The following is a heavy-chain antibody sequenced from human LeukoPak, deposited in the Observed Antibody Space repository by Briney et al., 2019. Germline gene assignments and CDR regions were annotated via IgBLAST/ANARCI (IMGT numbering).Heavy chain of an antibody. V-gene: IGHV4-61*05. Sequence: SETLSLTCTVSGGSISSSPYYWGWIRQPPGKGLEWIGRIYTSGSTNYNPSLKSRVTMSVDTFKNQFSLKLSSVTAADTAVYYCARTSQYYYDSSGYYFFDYWGQGTLVTVSS. CDR3: ARTSQYYYDSSGYYFFDY. J-gene: IGHJ4*02. CDR2: IYTSGST. CDR1: GGSISSSPYY. D-gene: IGHD3-22*01.